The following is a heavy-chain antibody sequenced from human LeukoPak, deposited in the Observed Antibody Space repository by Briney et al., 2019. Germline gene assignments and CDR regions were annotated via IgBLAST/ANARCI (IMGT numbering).Heavy chain of an antibody. CDR2: ISYDGSNK. Sequence: GGSLRLSCAASGFTFSSYAMPWVRQAPGKGLEWVAVISYDGSNKYYADSVKGRFTISRDNSKNTLYLQMNSLRAEDTAVYYCVRDSSSWYHYYYYGMDVWGQGTTVTVSS. V-gene: IGHV3-30*04. CDR1: GFTFSSYA. CDR3: VRDSSSWYHYYYYGMDV. J-gene: IGHJ6*02. D-gene: IGHD6-13*01.